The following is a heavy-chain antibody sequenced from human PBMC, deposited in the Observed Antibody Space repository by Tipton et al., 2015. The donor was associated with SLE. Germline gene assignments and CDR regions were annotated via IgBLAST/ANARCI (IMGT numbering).Heavy chain of an antibody. D-gene: IGHD6-6*01. Sequence: TLSLTCTVSGGSISSYYWSWIRQPPGKGLEWIEYIYYSGSTNYNPSLKSRVTISVDTSKNQFSLKLSSVTAADTAVYYCASASIRDPDAFDIWGQGTMVTVSS. CDR3: ASASIRDPDAFDI. J-gene: IGHJ3*02. CDR2: IYYSGST. V-gene: IGHV4-59*12. CDR1: GGSISSYY.